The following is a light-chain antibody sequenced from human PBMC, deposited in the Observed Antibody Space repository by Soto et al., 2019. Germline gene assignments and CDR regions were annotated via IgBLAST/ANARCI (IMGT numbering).Light chain of an antibody. CDR1: SSDVGAYNY. Sequence: QSALTQPASVSGSPGQSITISCTGTSSDVGAYNYVSWYQQYPGKAPKYMIYEVSNRPSGVSDRFSGSKSGNTASLTISGLQAEGEAEYFCCSSAPESTYVFGTGTKVTVL. J-gene: IGLJ1*01. V-gene: IGLV2-14*01. CDR2: EVS. CDR3: CSSAPESTYV.